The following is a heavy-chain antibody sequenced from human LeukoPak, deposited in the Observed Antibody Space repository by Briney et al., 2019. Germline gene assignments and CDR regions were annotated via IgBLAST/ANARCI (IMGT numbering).Heavy chain of an antibody. CDR1: GFTFSDYG. Sequence: PGGSLRLSCAASGFTFSDYGMHWVRQAPGKGLEWVAFIRYDGSNKYYADSVKGRFTISRDNSKNTLYLQMNSLRAEDTAVYYCAKDTGYGDYVADAFDIWGQGTMVTVSS. J-gene: IGHJ3*02. CDR3: AKDTGYGDYVADAFDI. CDR2: IRYDGSNK. D-gene: IGHD4-17*01. V-gene: IGHV3-30*02.